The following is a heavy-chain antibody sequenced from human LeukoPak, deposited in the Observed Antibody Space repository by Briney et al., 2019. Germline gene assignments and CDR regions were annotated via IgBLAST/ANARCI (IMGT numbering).Heavy chain of an antibody. D-gene: IGHD1-26*01. CDR1: RFTFSSYW. CDR3: ARGGGATDY. CDR2: IKKDGSEE. V-gene: IGHV3-7*01. J-gene: IGHJ4*02. Sequence: PWGSLRLSCAASRFTFSSYWMSWVRQAPGRGLEWVANIKKDGSEEYYVDSEKSRFTTSRDNAKNSLYLQMNSLRAEDTAVYYCARGGGATDYWGQGTLVTVPS.